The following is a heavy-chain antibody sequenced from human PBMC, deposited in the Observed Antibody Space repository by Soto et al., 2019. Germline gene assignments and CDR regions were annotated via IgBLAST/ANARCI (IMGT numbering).Heavy chain of an antibody. CDR1: GGSISSGDYY. V-gene: IGHV4-30-4*01. D-gene: IGHD3-3*01. J-gene: IGHJ5*02. CDR3: ASYLTYDSWSGSGGWFDP. Sequence: PSETLSLTCTVSGGSISSGDYYWSWIRQPPGKGLEWIGYIYYSGSTYYNPSLKSRVTISVDTSKNQFSLKLSSVTAADTAVYYCASYLTYDSWSGSGGWFDPWGQGTPVTVSS. CDR2: IYYSGST.